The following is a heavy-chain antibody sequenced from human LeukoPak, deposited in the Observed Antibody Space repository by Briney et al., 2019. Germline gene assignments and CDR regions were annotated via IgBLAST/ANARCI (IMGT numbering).Heavy chain of an antibody. CDR2: IIPIFGTA. D-gene: IGHD3-10*01. Sequence: GASVKVSCKASGGTFSSYAISWVRQAPGQGLEWMGGIIPIFGTANYAQKFQGRVTITADESTSTAYMELSSLRSEDTAVYYRAGATPPYYGSGNYYYTASFLVPLNYWGQGTLVTVSS. V-gene: IGHV1-69*13. CDR3: AGATPPYYGSGNYYYTASFLVPLNY. J-gene: IGHJ4*02. CDR1: GGTFSSYA.